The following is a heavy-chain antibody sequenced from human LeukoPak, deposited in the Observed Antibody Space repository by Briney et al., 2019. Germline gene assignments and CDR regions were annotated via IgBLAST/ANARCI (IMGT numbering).Heavy chain of an antibody. CDR2: SSAYYGDT. D-gene: IGHD3-22*01. CDR1: GYTFTSSG. Sequence: GASVKLSCKASGYTFTSSGISWGRQAPGQGHEWMGCSSAYYGDTTYAQKLQGRVTMTTDTSTSTAYMELRSLRSDETAVYYCARDQDDSSGYYFGEGNDAFDIWGQGTMVIVSS. V-gene: IGHV1-18*01. CDR3: ARDQDDSSGYYFGEGNDAFDI. J-gene: IGHJ3*02.